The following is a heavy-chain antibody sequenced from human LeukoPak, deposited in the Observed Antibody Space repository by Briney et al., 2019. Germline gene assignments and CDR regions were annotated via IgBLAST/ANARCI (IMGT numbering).Heavy chain of an antibody. D-gene: IGHD3-22*01. CDR3: ARVQGYFRFDC. V-gene: IGHV3-48*01. CDR1: GFSFSSYN. Sequence: GGSLRLSCAASGFSFSSYNMNWVRQAPGKGLEWVSYISSTTSTIYYADSVKGRFTISRDNAKNSLYLQMNSLRAEDTAGYYCARVQGYFRFDCWGQGTLVTVSS. J-gene: IGHJ4*01. CDR2: ISSTTSTI.